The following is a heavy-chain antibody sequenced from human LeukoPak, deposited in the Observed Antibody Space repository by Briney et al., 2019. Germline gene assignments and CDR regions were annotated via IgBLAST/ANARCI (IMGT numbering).Heavy chain of an antibody. D-gene: IGHD3-16*02. J-gene: IGHJ5*02. V-gene: IGHV1-8*01. CDR1: GYTFTSYD. CDR3: ARGPLVRLPSSFDP. CDR2: MNPNSGNT. Sequence: GASVKVSCKASGYTFTSYDINWVRQATGQGLEWMGWMNPNSGNTGSAQRFQGRVTMTRDTSISTAYVELSSLTSEGTAVYYCARGPLVRLPSSFDPWGQGTLVTVSS.